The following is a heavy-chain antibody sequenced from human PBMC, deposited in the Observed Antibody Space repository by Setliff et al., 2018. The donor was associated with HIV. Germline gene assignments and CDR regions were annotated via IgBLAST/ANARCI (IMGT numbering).Heavy chain of an antibody. CDR3: ARYTVDTFFFDY. D-gene: IGHD4-17*01. CDR1: GGSIRSGSYY. V-gene: IGHV4-61*09. J-gene: IGHJ4*02. Sequence: PSETLSLTCTVSGGSIRSGSYYWTWIRQPAGKGPEWIGHIYTNGYTNYNPSLKSRVTISVDTSRDQFSLKLSSVTAADTAVYYCARYTVDTFFFDYWGQGRLVTVSS. CDR2: IYTNGYT.